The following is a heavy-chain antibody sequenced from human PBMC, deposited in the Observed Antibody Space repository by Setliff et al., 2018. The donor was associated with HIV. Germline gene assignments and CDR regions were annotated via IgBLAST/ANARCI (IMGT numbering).Heavy chain of an antibody. V-gene: IGHV4-39*07. CDR3: ARFNVAAAATDY. CDR1: GGSISSSSYY. CDR2: IYYSGST. D-gene: IGHD6-13*01. J-gene: IGHJ4*02. Sequence: SETLSLTCTVSGGSISSSSYYWGWIRQPPGKGLEWIGSIYYSGSTYYNPSFKSRVTISVDTSKNKFSLNLSSVTAADTAVYYCARFNVAAAATDYWGQGTLVTVSS.